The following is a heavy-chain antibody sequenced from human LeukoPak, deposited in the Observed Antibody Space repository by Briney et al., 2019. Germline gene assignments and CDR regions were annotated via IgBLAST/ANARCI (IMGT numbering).Heavy chain of an antibody. D-gene: IGHD4-11*01. CDR2: IYHSGST. V-gene: IGHV4-38-2*01. J-gene: IGHJ4*02. Sequence: PSETLSLTCAVSGYSLSSSYYCGWIRQPPGKGLEWIGTIYHSGSTHYNPSLKSRVTLSVDTSKNQFSLKLRSVTAADTAVYYCASLPSNTVTHDYWGQGTLVTVSS. CDR1: GYSLSSSYY. CDR3: ASLPSNTVTHDY.